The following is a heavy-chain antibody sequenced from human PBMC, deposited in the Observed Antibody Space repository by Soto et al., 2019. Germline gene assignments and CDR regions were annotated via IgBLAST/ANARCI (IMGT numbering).Heavy chain of an antibody. CDR3: ARGGGVGVAGSAAFDM. CDR2: INPATGAA. CDR1: GYPVTAYY. Sequence: QLHLVQSGAVVKKPGASVTVSCSASGYPVTAYYMHWVRQAPGRGLEWMGGINPATGAAKYTQTCQGRVPMTRETATSTVFMELRGLTSEDTAVFYCARGGGVGVAGSAAFDMWGQGTLVTVSS. V-gene: IGHV1-2*02. J-gene: IGHJ3*02. D-gene: IGHD3-3*01.